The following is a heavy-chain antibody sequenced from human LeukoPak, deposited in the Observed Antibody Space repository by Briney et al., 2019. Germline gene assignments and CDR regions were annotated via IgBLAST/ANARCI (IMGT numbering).Heavy chain of an antibody. J-gene: IGHJ4*02. CDR2: IYHSGST. CDR1: GGSISSGGYS. CDR3: AGGSLSSGYYPSGFDY. V-gene: IGHV4-30-2*01. D-gene: IGHD3-22*01. Sequence: SQTLTLTCAVSGGSISSGGYSWSWIRQPPGKGLEWIGYIYHSGSTYYNPSLKSRVTISVDRSKNQFSLKLSSVTAADTAVYYCAGGSLSSGYYPSGFDYWGQGTLVTVSS.